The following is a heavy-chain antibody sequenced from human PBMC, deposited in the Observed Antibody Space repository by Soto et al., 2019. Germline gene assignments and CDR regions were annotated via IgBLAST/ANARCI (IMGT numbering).Heavy chain of an antibody. CDR2: ISSSGSTI. CDR3: SRDRLSGRFIAVGAFHI. D-gene: IGHD6-19*01. CDR1: GFTFGRYE. V-gene: IGHV3-48*03. J-gene: IGHJ3*02. Sequence: GGSLIRSGAARGFTFGRYEMNWVRRGPVKGLEWVSYISSSGSTIYYADSVKGRFTISRDNAKNSLYLQMNSLRAEDTAVYYCSRDRLSGRFIAVGAFHIWGQGETVTVSS.